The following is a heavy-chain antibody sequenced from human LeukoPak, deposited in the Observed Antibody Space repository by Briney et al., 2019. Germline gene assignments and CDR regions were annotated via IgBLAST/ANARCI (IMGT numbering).Heavy chain of an antibody. CDR2: IYPGDSDT. Sequence: GESLKISCKGSGYSFTSYWIGWVRQMPGKGLEWMGIIYPGDSDTRCSPSFQGQVTISADKSISTAYLQWSSLKASDTAMYYCARLALKKFYDFWSGRNGAFDIWGQGTMVTVSS. CDR3: ARLALKKFYDFWSGRNGAFDI. D-gene: IGHD3-3*01. CDR1: GYSFTSYW. V-gene: IGHV5-51*01. J-gene: IGHJ3*02.